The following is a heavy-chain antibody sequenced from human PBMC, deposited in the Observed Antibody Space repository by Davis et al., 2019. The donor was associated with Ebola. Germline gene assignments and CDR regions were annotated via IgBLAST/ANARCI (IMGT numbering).Heavy chain of an antibody. CDR1: GFTFSSYG. CDR2: ISYDGSNK. CDR3: ARDRAIFGVADY. J-gene: IGHJ4*02. D-gene: IGHD3-3*01. V-gene: IGHV3-30*19. Sequence: GESLKISCAASGFTFSSYGMHWVRQAPGKGLEWVAVISYDGSNKYYADSVKGRFTISRDNSKNTLYLQMNSLRAEDTAVYYCARDRAIFGVADYWGQGTLVTVSS.